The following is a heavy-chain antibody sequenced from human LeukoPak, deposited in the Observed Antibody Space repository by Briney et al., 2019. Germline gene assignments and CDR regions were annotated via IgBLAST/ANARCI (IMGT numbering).Heavy chain of an antibody. J-gene: IGHJ4*02. V-gene: IGHV1-18*01. CDR2: ISAYNGNS. D-gene: IGHD3-22*01. CDR3: ARGPQRGNYDSSGYYSDFDY. CDR1: GYTFTSYG. Sequence: ASVKVSCKASGYTFTSYGISWVRQAPGQGLEWMGWISAYNGNSNYAQKLQGRVTMTTDTSTSTAYMELRSLRSDDTAVYYCARGPQRGNYDSSGYYSDFDYWGQGTLVTVSS.